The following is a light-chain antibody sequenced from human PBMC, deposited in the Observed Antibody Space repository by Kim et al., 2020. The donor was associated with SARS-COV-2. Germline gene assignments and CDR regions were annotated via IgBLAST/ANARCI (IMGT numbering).Light chain of an antibody. Sequence: GSPGERATLSCRASQSVSSNLAWYQQKPGQAPRLLIYGASTRATGIPARFSGSGSGTEFTLTISSLQSEDFAVYYCQQCNDWPLTFGGGTKVDIK. J-gene: IGKJ4*01. CDR3: QQCNDWPLT. CDR1: QSVSSN. CDR2: GAS. V-gene: IGKV3-15*01.